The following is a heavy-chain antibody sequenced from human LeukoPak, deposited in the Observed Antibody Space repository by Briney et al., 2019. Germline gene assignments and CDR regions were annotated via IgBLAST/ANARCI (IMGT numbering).Heavy chain of an antibody. CDR2: ISSSGSTI. Sequence: GGSLRLSCAASGFTFSDYYMSWIRQAPGKGLEWVSYISSSGSTIYYADSVKGRFTISRDNAKNSLYLQMNSLRAEDTAVYYCAGDKGSCGGDCYSGLDAFDIWGQGTMVTVSP. D-gene: IGHD2-21*02. V-gene: IGHV3-11*04. J-gene: IGHJ3*02. CDR1: GFTFSDYY. CDR3: AGDKGSCGGDCYSGLDAFDI.